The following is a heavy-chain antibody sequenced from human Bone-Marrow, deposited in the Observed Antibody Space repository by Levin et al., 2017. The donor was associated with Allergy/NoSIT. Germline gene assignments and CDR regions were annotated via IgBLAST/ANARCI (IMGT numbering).Heavy chain of an antibody. CDR3: AREYYYQLDV. Sequence: GESLKISCEASGFSVNSYYMNWVRQAPGRGLEWVSLITNTGGTDYADSVKGRFTISRDNSRNTVYLQMDTLRVEDTAVYYCAREYYYQLDVWGQGTTVAVSS. J-gene: IGHJ6*02. D-gene: IGHD2-2*01. CDR1: GFSVNSYY. V-gene: IGHV3-53*01. CDR2: ITNTGGT.